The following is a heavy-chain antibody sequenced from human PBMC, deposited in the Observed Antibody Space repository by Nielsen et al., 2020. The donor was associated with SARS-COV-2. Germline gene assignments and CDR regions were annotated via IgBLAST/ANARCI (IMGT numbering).Heavy chain of an antibody. J-gene: IGHJ4*02. V-gene: IGHV3-30-3*01. CDR1: GFTFSSYA. D-gene: IGHD6-13*01. Sequence: GGSLRLSCAASGFTFSSYAMHWVRQAPGKGLEWVAVISYDGSNKYYADSVKGRFTISRDNSKNTLYLQMNSLRAEDTAVYYCAKEPTIAAAHFDYWGQGTLVTVSS. CDR2: ISYDGSNK. CDR3: AKEPTIAAAHFDY.